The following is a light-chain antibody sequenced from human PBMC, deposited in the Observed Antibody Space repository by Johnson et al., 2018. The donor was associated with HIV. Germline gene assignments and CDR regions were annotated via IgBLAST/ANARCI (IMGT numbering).Light chain of an antibody. CDR3: GTWDSSLTAYV. CDR1: NSNIGNNY. CDR2: DNT. Sequence: QSVLTQPPSVSAAPGQKVTISCSGSNSNIGNNYVSWYQQLPGTAPKLLIYDNTKRPSGIPDRFSGSKSDTSATLAITGLQTGAEADYYCGTWDSSLTAYVFGTGTKVTV. V-gene: IGLV1-51*01. J-gene: IGLJ1*01.